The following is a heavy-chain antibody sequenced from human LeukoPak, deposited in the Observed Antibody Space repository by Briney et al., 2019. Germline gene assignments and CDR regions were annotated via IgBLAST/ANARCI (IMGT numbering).Heavy chain of an antibody. CDR2: INYRGST. Sequence: WIRQPPGKGLERIGSINYRGSTYYNPSLKIRVTISVDKSKNQFTLNVNSVTAADTAVYYCARDNSYMDVWGKGTTVTVSS. CDR3: ARDNSYMDV. D-gene: IGHD4-11*01. J-gene: IGHJ6*03. V-gene: IGHV4-39*06.